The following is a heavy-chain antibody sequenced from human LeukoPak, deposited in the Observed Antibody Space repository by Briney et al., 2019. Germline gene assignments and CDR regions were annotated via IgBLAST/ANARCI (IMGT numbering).Heavy chain of an antibody. Sequence: ASVTVSCTASGYTFTGYYMHWVRQAPGQGLEWMGWINPNSGGTNYAQKFQGWVTMTRDTSISTAYMELSRLRSGDTAVYYCAREKGPDGYNYDYWGQGTLVTVSS. D-gene: IGHD5-24*01. V-gene: IGHV1-2*04. CDR3: AREKGPDGYNYDY. CDR2: INPNSGGT. J-gene: IGHJ4*02. CDR1: GYTFTGYY.